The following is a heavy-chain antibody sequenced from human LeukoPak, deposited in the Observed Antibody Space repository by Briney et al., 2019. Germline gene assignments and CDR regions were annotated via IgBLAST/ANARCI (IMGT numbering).Heavy chain of an antibody. Sequence: SETLSLTCTVSGGSISSGSYYWSWIRQPAGKGLEWIGRIYTSGSTNYNPSLKSRVTISVDTSKNQFSLKLNSVTAADTAVYYCARAPMAYYYYMDVWGKGTTVTVSS. CDR1: GGSISSGSYY. D-gene: IGHD5-24*01. CDR2: IYTSGST. CDR3: ARAPMAYYYYMDV. V-gene: IGHV4-61*02. J-gene: IGHJ6*03.